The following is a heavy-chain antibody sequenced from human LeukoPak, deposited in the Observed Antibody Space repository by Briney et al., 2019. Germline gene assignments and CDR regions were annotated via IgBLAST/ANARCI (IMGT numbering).Heavy chain of an antibody. J-gene: IGHJ3*02. D-gene: IGHD3-22*01. V-gene: IGHV4-59*06. CDR2: IYYSGST. Sequence: NPSETLSLTCTVSGGSISSYYWSWIRQHPGKGLEWIGYIYYSGSTYYNPSLKSRVTISVDTSKNQFSLKLSSVTAADTAVYYCARWSYYDSSGYYSRNDAFDIWGQGTMVTVSS. CDR1: GGSISSYY. CDR3: ARWSYYDSSGYYSRNDAFDI.